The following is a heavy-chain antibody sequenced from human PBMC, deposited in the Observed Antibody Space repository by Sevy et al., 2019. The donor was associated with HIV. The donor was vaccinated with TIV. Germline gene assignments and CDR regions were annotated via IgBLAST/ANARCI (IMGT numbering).Heavy chain of an antibody. CDR1: GFTFSSYA. J-gene: IGHJ4*02. V-gene: IGHV3-23*01. Sequence: GGSLRLSCAASGFTFSSYAMSWVRQAPGKGLEWVSAIRGSGGSTYYADSVKGRFTISRDNSKNTLYLQMNSLRAEDTAVYYCARTNNYYGSGSYYDYWGQGTLVTVSS. CDR3: ARTNNYYGSGSYYDY. CDR2: IRGSGGST. D-gene: IGHD3-10*01.